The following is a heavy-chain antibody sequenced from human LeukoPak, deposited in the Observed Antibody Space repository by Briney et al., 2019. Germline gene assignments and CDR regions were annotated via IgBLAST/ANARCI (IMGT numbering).Heavy chain of an antibody. CDR3: ARGRGYSYGYNWFDP. CDR1: GYTFTSYD. J-gene: IGHJ5*02. Sequence: ASVKVSCKASGYTFTSYDINWVRQATGQGLEWMGWMNPNSGNTGYAQKFQGRVTMTRNTSISTAYMELSSLRSEDTAVYYCARGRGYSYGYNWFDPWGQGTLVPVSS. V-gene: IGHV1-8*01. D-gene: IGHD5-18*01. CDR2: MNPNSGNT.